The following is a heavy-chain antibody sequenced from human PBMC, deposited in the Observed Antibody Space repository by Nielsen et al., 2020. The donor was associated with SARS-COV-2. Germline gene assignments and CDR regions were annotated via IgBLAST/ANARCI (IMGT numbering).Heavy chain of an antibody. V-gene: IGHV3-30*18. J-gene: IGHJ4*02. D-gene: IGHD3-22*01. CDR1: GFTFSSYG. CDR3: AKDGDYYDSSGYYFDY. CDR2: ISYDGSNK. Sequence: GESLKISCAASGFTFSSYGMHWVRQAPGKGLEWVAVISYDGSNKYYADFVKGRFTISRDNSKNTLYLQMNSLRAEDTAVYYCAKDGDYYDSSGYYFDYWGQGTLVTVSS.